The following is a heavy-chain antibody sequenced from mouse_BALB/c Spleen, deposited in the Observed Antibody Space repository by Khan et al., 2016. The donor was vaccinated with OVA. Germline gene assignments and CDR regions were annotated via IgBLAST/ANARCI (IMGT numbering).Heavy chain of an antibody. Sequence: DLVKPGPSVNLYCNASGYTFTSYWINWIKQRPGQGLQWIGRIGPGSSNTYYNEMFKGKAALTVDTSSSKAYIQLSTLSSEDSDVYFCASENYYGRSCYAMNYWGQGTSVTVSS. D-gene: IGHD1-1*01. CDR2: IGPGSSNT. V-gene: IGHV1S41*01. CDR1: GYTFTSYW. J-gene: IGHJ4*01. CDR3: ASENYYGRSCYAMNY.